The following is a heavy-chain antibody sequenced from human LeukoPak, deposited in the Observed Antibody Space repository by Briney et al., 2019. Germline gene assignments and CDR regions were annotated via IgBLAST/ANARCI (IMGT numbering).Heavy chain of an antibody. D-gene: IGHD2-8*01. CDR3: AKMVREFYTISYYFDY. CDR2: ISGSGAGT. V-gene: IGHV3-23*01. J-gene: IGHJ4*02. CDR1: GFTFSGYG. Sequence: GVSMRLSVAATGFTFSGYGMNWVSQAPWKGLEWVSGISGSGAGTYYADSVKGRFTISRDNSKNTLYLQMNSLRADDTAVYYCAKMVREFYTISYYFDYWGQGTLVTVSS.